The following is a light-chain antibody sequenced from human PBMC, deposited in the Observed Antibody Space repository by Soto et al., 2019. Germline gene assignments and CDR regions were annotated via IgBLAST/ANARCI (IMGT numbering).Light chain of an antibody. Sequence: EIVMTQSPATLSVSPGERATLSCRASQSVSSNLAWYQQKPGQTPKLLIYVASTRATGIPARFSCSGSGTEFTLTISSLQSEDFAVYYCQQYNVLPLSFGGGTKVEFK. CDR3: QQYNVLPLS. CDR1: QSVSSN. J-gene: IGKJ4*01. V-gene: IGKV3-15*01. CDR2: VAS.